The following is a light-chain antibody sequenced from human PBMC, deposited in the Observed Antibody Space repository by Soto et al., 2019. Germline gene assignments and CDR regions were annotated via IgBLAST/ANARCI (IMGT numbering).Light chain of an antibody. CDR1: SSNVGHGS. CDR2: DNY. J-gene: IGLJ3*02. CDR3: GTWDRNLNVWV. Sequence: QSVLTQPPSVSAAPGQTVTISCSGSSSNVGHGSVSWYQSLPGTAPKLLIYDNYMRPSGIPDRFSGSKSGTSATLGITGRQTGDEGEYYCGTWDRNLNVWVFGGGTQLNVL. V-gene: IGLV1-51*01.